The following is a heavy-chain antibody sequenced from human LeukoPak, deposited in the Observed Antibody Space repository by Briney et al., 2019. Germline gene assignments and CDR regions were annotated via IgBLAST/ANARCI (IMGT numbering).Heavy chain of an antibody. J-gene: IGHJ4*02. Sequence: PGGSPRLSCAASGFTFSIHAMNWVRQAPGKGLEWVSVITGNSVNTFYADSVKGRITNSKDNTKNTLFMYMNSLRAEDAAVYYCVKAASGGWYDTNFDYWGQGTLVTVSS. CDR3: VKAASGGWYDTNFDY. CDR2: ITGNSVNT. V-gene: IGHV3-23*01. CDR1: GFTFSIHA. D-gene: IGHD6-19*01.